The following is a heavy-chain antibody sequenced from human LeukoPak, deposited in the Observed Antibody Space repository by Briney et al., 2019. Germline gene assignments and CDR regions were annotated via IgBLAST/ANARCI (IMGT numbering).Heavy chain of an antibody. CDR3: ARGGGGSYYHLLDY. CDR2: ISSSSSYI. CDR1: GFTFSSYS. Sequence: PGGSLRLSCAASGFTFSSYSMNWVRRAPGKGLEWVSSISSSSSYIYYADSVKGRFTISRDNAKNSLYLKMDSLRAEDTAVYYCARGGGGSYYHLLDYWGQGTLVTVSS. J-gene: IGHJ4*02. V-gene: IGHV3-21*01. D-gene: IGHD1-26*01.